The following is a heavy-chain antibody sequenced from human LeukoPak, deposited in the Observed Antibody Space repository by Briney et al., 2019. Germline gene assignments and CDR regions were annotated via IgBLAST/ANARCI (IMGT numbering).Heavy chain of an antibody. CDR3: ARHYCTGGPCYLDY. CDR1: GGSVSSSNYY. Sequence: LETLSLTCTVSGGSVSSSNYYWAWIRQPPGKGLEWIGTVHYDGSSYYDTSLKSRLTISVDMSKNQLSLKLTFVTATDTAVYFCARHYCTGGPCYLDYWGQGALVPVSS. J-gene: IGHJ4*02. CDR2: VHYDGSS. D-gene: IGHD2-8*02. V-gene: IGHV4-39*01.